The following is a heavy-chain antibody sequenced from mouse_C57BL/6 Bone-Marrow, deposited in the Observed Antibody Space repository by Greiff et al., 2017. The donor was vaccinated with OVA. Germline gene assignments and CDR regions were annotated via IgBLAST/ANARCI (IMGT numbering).Heavy chain of an antibody. D-gene: IGHD2-2*01. CDR2: IRNKANGYTT. J-gene: IGHJ2*01. CDR3: ARSPYGYDEDY. CDR1: GFTFTDYY. V-gene: IGHV7-3*01. Sequence: EVKLVESGGGLVQPGGSLSLSCAASGFTFTDYYMSWVRQPPGKALEWLGFIRNKANGYTTEYSASVKGRFTISRDNSQSILYLQMNALRAEDSATYYCARSPYGYDEDYWGQGTTLTVSS.